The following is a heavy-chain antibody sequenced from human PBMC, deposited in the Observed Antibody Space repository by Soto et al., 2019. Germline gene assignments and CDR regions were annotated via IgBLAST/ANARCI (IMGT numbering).Heavy chain of an antibody. Sequence: QVQLVQSGAEVKKPGASVKVSCKASGYTFTSYGISWVRQAPGQGLEWMGWISAYNGNTNYAQKLQGRVTMTTDTSTSTAYMVLRSLRSDDTAVYYCARVGGSSSAVYYYGMDVWGQGTTVTVSS. CDR1: GYTFTSYG. J-gene: IGHJ6*02. V-gene: IGHV1-18*01. CDR2: ISAYNGNT. D-gene: IGHD6-6*01. CDR3: ARVGGSSSAVYYYGMDV.